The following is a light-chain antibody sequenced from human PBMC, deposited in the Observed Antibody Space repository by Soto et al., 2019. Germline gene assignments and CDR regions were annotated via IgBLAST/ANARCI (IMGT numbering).Light chain of an antibody. Sequence: QSVLTQSPSASASLGASVKLTCTLSSGHITYDITWRQQQPEKGPRYLMKVRADGSHTKGDGIPDRFSGSTSGAERYLTISGLRSEDEADYYCQTWGTDYRIFGGGTKLTVL. V-gene: IGLV4-69*02. CDR3: QTWGTDYRI. J-gene: IGLJ2*01. CDR1: SGHITYD. CDR2: VRADGSH.